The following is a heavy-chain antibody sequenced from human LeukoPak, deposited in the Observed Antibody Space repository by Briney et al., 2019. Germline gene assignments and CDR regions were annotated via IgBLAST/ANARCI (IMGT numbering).Heavy chain of an antibody. CDR3: AKGVVGATFQDAFDI. CDR2: IYYSGST. CDR1: GGSISSYY. D-gene: IGHD1-26*01. J-gene: IGHJ3*02. Sequence: SETLSLTCTVSGGSISSYYWSWIRQPPGKGLEWIGYIYYSGSTNYNPSLKSRVTISVDTSKNQFSLKLSSVTAADTAVYYCAKGVVGATFQDAFDIWGQGTMVTVSS. V-gene: IGHV4-59*01.